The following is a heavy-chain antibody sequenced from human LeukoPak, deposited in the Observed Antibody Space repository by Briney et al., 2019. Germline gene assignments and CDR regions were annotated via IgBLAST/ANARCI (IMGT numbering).Heavy chain of an antibody. CDR2: ISGSGGST. CDR3: AKGLLDWFDP. CDR1: GFTFSSYA. J-gene: IGHJ5*02. Sequence: SGGSLRLSCAVSGFTFSSYAMSWVRQAPGKGLEWVSAISGSGGSTYYADSVKGRFTISRDNSENTLYLEMNSLRVEDTAVYYCAKGLLDWFDPWGQGTLVTVSS. V-gene: IGHV3-23*01.